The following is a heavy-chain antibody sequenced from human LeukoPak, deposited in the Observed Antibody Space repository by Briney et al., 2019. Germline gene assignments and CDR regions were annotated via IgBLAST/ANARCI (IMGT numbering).Heavy chain of an antibody. Sequence: ASVKVSCKASGGTFSSYAISWVRQAPGQGLEWMGRIIPILGIANYAQKFQGRVTITADKSTSTAYMELSSLRSEDTAVYYCARDYVGSSWYRNAFDIWGQGTMVTVSS. J-gene: IGHJ3*02. V-gene: IGHV1-69*04. CDR3: ARDYVGSSWYRNAFDI. CDR2: IIPILGIA. D-gene: IGHD6-13*01. CDR1: GGTFSSYA.